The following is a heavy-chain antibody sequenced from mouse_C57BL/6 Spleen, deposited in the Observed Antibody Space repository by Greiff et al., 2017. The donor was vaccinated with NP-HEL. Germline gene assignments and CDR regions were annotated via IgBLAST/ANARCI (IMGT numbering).Heavy chain of an antibody. J-gene: IGHJ3*01. V-gene: IGHV1-81*01. Sequence: VQLQQSGAELARPGASVKLSCKASGYTFTSYGISWVKQRTGQGLEWIGEIYPRSGNTYYNEKFKGKATLTADKSSSTAYMELRSLTSEDSAVYFCAMIYYDLPGFAYWGQGTLVTVSA. CDR2: IYPRSGNT. D-gene: IGHD2-4*01. CDR3: AMIYYDLPGFAY. CDR1: GYTFTSYG.